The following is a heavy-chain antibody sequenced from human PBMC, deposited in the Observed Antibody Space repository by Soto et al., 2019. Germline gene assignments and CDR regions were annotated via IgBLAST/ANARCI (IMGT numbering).Heavy chain of an antibody. CDR1: GGSISRSSYY. CDR2: IYYSGST. J-gene: IGHJ5*02. Sequence: QLQLQESGPGLVKPSETLSLTCIVSGGSISRSSYYWGWIRQSPGKGLEWIGSIYYSGSTYYNPSLKSRLTISVDTSKNQFSLKLSSVTAADTAVYYCARHGPSYGSGRGFDPWGQGTLVTVSS. D-gene: IGHD3-10*01. V-gene: IGHV4-39*01. CDR3: ARHGPSYGSGRGFDP.